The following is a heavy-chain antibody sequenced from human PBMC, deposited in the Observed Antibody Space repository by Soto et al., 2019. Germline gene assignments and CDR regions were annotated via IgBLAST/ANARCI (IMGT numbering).Heavy chain of an antibody. CDR3: ARDSGWYI. D-gene: IGHD6-19*01. CDR1: GFTFSRYW. J-gene: IGHJ4*02. Sequence: EVQLVECAGDLVQPGRSLRLSCAASGFTFSRYWMHWVRQAPGKGLVCVSRINSDGSTTNYADSVKGRFTISRDNAKNTLYLQMNSLRAEDAAVYYCARDSGWYIWGQGTLVTVSS. CDR2: INSDGSTT. V-gene: IGHV3-74*01.